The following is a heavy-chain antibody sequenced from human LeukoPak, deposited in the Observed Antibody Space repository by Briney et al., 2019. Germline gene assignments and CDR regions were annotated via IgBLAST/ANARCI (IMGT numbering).Heavy chain of an antibody. Sequence: PGGSLRLSCAASGFSLNDYYMTWVRQAPGKGLEWIAYFNNVEIYTNYAESVKGRFTISRDSAKNSLYLQMNSLRADDTAVYYCASGTPEAPLDNWGQGTLVTVSS. J-gene: IGHJ4*02. V-gene: IGHV3-11*03. CDR1: GFSLNDYY. CDR2: FNNVEIYT. CDR3: ASGTPEAPLDN. D-gene: IGHD1-1*01.